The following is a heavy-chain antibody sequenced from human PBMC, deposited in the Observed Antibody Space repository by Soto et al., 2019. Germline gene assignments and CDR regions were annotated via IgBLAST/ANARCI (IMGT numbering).Heavy chain of an antibody. V-gene: IGHV4-31*03. Sequence: QVQLQESGPGLVKPSQTLSLTCTVSGGSISSGGYYWSWIRQHPGKGMEWIGYIDYSGSTYYNPSLKIRVTISVDTSKNQFSLKLSSVTAADTAVYYCARCAIWGREPLHFGYWGQGTLVTVSS. J-gene: IGHJ4*02. CDR2: IDYSGST. CDR1: GGSISSGGYY. CDR3: ARCAIWGREPLHFGY. D-gene: IGHD7-27*01.